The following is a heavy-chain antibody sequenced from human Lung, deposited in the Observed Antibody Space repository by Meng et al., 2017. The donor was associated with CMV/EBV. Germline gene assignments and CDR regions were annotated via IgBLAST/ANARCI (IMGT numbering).Heavy chain of an antibody. CDR1: GFTFSDYG. D-gene: IGHD3/OR15-3a*01. CDR2: ISSAGTYI. CDR3: ARASGLPAGSYYFDY. V-gene: IGHV3-21*06. J-gene: IGHJ4*02. Sequence: GGSLRLSCAASGFTFSDYGLSWVRQAPGKGLEWVSSISSAGTYIYYGNSLKGRFTISRDNAKNSLYLQMNSLRVDDTAMYYCARASGLPAGSYYFDYWGQGALVTVSS.